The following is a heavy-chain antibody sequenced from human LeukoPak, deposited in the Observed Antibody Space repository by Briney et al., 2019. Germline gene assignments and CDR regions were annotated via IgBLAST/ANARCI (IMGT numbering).Heavy chain of an antibody. CDR3: ARDCSSTTCQGPVLDF. V-gene: IGHV1-46*01. J-gene: IGHJ4*02. CDR2: IHPSGGNS. CDR1: GYTFTSHY. D-gene: IGHD2/OR15-2a*01. Sequence: ASVTVSCKASGYTFTSHYVHWVRQAPGQGVEWMGIIHPSGGNSRNTQNFQGRVTMTRDTSTSTVYLELSSLRSEDTAVYYCARDCSSTTCQGPVLDFWGQGTLVTVSS.